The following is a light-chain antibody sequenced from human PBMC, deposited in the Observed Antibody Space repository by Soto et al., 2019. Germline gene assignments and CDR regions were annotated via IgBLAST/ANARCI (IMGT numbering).Light chain of an antibody. J-gene: IGKJ4*01. Sequence: DIVMTQSPDTLSVSPGERATLSCRASQGIGSTLAWYQQKPGQTPRLLIYGASTRATGVPARFSGSGSGTEFTLTINSLQSEDFAVYYCQRYNNWPLTFGGGTKVESK. CDR1: QGIGST. V-gene: IGKV3-15*01. CDR2: GAS. CDR3: QRYNNWPLT.